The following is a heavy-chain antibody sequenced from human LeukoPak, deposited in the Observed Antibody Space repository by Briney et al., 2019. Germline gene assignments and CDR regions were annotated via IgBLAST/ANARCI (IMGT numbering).Heavy chain of an antibody. J-gene: IGHJ4*02. CDR1: GFTFSNYG. CDR2: IWYDGSYR. Sequence: GGSLRLSCAASGFTFSNYGMHWVRQAPGEGLEWVAVIWYDGSYRYYADSVKGRFTISRDNSNVYMQMNSLRAEDTAVYYCARGGSGELRPFDYWGQGTLVTVSS. CDR3: ARGGSGELRPFDY. D-gene: IGHD1-26*01. V-gene: IGHV3-33*08.